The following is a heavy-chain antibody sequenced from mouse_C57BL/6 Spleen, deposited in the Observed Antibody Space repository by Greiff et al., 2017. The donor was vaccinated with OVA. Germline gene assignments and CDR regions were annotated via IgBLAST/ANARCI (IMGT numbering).Heavy chain of an antibody. CDR3: ASHYYSSHYYAMDY. D-gene: IGHD1-1*01. V-gene: IGHV1-64*01. CDR2: IHPNSGST. CDR1: GYTFTSYW. Sequence: VQLQQPGAVLVKPGASVKLSCKASGYTFTSYWMHWVKQRPGQGLEWIGMIHPNSGSTNYNEKFKSKATLTVDKSSSTAYMQLSSLTSVDSAVYYGASHYYSSHYYAMDYWGQGTSVTVSS. J-gene: IGHJ4*01.